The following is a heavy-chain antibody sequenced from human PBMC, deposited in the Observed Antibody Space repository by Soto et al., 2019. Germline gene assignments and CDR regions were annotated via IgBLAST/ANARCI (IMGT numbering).Heavy chain of an antibody. J-gene: IGHJ6*02. V-gene: IGHV1-8*01. Sequence: ASVKVSCKASGYTFTIYYINWVRQATGQGLEWMGWMNPNSGNTGYAQKFQGRVTMTRNTSISTAYMELSSLRSEDTAVYYCARELVGQGMDVWGQGPTVTVSS. D-gene: IGHD2-15*01. CDR3: ARELVGQGMDV. CDR2: MNPNSGNT. CDR1: GYTFTIYY.